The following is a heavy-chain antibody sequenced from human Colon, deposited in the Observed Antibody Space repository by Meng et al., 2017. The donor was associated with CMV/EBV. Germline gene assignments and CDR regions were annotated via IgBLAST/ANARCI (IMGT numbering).Heavy chain of an antibody. J-gene: IGHJ6*02. D-gene: IGHD2-21*01. Sequence: GESLKISCEASGFNFPNFWMTWVRQSPGRGLEWVANIKQDGTETYYLDSVRGRFTISRDDAKKSVYLQMNSLRAEDTAVYYCVRYANSQYGMDVWGQGTTVTVSS. CDR2: IKQDGTET. CDR3: VRYANSQYGMDV. V-gene: IGHV3-7*01. CDR1: GFNFPNFW.